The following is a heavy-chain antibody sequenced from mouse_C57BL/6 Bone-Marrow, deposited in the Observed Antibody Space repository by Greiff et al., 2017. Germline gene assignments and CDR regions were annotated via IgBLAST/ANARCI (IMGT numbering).Heavy chain of an antibody. CDR3: TGDTRAY. J-gene: IGHJ3*01. CDR2: IRLKSDNYAT. V-gene: IGHV6-3*01. CDR1: GFTFSNYW. Sequence: DVQLQESGGGLVQPGGSMKLSCVASGFTFSNYWMNWVRQSPEKGLEWVAQIRLKSDNYATHYAESVKGRFTISRDYSKSSVYLQMINLRAEDTGIYYCTGDTRAYWGQGTLVTVSA. D-gene: IGHD1-1*01.